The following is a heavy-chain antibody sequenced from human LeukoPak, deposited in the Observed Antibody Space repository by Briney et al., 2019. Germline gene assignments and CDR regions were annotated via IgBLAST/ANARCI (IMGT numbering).Heavy chain of an antibody. Sequence: PGGSLRLSCVASGFTLGNYWMHWVRQARGKGLVWVSHINTDGSSTNYADSVKGRFTISRDNARNTLYLQMNSVRVEDTGVYYCARDLTHCSGGRCHTSPNDCWGQGTQVTVSS. J-gene: IGHJ4*02. CDR2: INTDGSST. V-gene: IGHV3-74*01. CDR1: GFTLGNYW. CDR3: ARDLTHCSGGRCHTSPNDC. D-gene: IGHD2-15*01.